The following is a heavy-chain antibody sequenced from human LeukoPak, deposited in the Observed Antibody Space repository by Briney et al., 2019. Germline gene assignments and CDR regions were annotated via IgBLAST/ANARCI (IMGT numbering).Heavy chain of an antibody. V-gene: IGHV3-30*02. CDR2: IRYDGSNK. CDR3: AKDQLWSGGYLDY. J-gene: IGHJ4*02. CDR1: GFSFSSYG. D-gene: IGHD5-18*01. Sequence: PGGSLRLSCAASGFSFSSYGMHWVRQAPGKGLEWVAFIRYDGSNKYYADSVKGRFTISRDNSKNTLYLQMNGLRAEDTAVYYCAKDQLWSGGYLDYWGQGTMVSVSS.